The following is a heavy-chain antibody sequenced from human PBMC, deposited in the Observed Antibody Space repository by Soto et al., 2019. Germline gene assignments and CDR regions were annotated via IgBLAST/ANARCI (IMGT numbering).Heavy chain of an antibody. CDR2: ITPIFGSA. CDR1: GYTFTNYA. D-gene: IGHD5-12*01. Sequence: SVKVSCKASGYTFTNYAMNWVRQAPGQGLEWLGRITPIFGSANFAQKFQGRVTLTADESTTTAYMELSSLRSDDTAVYYCAKDGGKDGYFGNWFDPWGQGTLVTVSS. V-gene: IGHV1-69*13. CDR3: AKDGGKDGYFGNWFDP. J-gene: IGHJ5*02.